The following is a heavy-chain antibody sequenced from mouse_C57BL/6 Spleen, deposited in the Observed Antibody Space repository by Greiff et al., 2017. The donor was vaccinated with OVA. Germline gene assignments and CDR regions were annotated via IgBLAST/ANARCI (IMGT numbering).Heavy chain of an antibody. CDR2: IYPGDGDT. Sequence: QVQLKESGPELVKPGASVKISCKASGYAFSSSWMNWVKQRPGKGLEWIGRIYPGDGDTHYNGKFKGKATLTADKSSSTAYMQLSSLTSEDSAVYFCASQRQTLWYFDVWGTGTTVTVSS. CDR3: ASQRQTLWYFDV. V-gene: IGHV1-82*01. CDR1: GYAFSSSW. J-gene: IGHJ1*03. D-gene: IGHD3-2*01.